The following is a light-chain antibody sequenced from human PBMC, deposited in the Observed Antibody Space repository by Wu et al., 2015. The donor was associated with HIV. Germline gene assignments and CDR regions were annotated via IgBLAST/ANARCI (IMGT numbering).Light chain of an antibody. CDR3: QHMGT. V-gene: IGKV1-5*03. J-gene: IGKJ2*01. CDR2: KAS. Sequence: DIQMTQSPSTLSASVGDRVTITCRASQSISMWLAWYQQRPGEAPKVLIYKASSLESGVPSRFSGSGSGTEFTLTISSLQPDDFATYYCQHMGTFGQGTKLEIK. CDR1: QSISMW.